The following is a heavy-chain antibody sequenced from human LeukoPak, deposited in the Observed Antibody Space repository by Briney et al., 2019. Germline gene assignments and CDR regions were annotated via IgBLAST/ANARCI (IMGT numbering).Heavy chain of an antibody. CDR1: GGSLTGYS. Sequence: SETLSLTCAVSGGSLTGYSWSWIRQPPGRGLEWIGEISHSGRTNYNPSLKSRLTMSIDTSKNQFSMRLTSVTAADTAVYYCAXLXXXXXXXXXXXXPPXVWFDPWGQGTLVTVSS. V-gene: IGHV4-34*01. CDR3: AXLXXXXXXXXXXXXPPXVWFDP. CDR2: ISHSGRT. J-gene: IGHJ5*02.